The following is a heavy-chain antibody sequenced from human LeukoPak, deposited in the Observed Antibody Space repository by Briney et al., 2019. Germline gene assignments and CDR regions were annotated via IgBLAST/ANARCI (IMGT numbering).Heavy chain of an antibody. D-gene: IGHD3-22*01. V-gene: IGHV4-39*01. Sequence: SETLSLTCTVSGGSISSYYWGWIRQPPGKGLEWIGSIYYSGSTYYNPSLKSRVTISVDTSKNQFSLKLSSVTAADTAVYYCAIQHYYDSSGYYYVRVWDAFDIWGQGTMVTVSS. J-gene: IGHJ3*02. CDR2: IYYSGST. CDR3: AIQHYYDSSGYYYVRVWDAFDI. CDR1: GGSISSYY.